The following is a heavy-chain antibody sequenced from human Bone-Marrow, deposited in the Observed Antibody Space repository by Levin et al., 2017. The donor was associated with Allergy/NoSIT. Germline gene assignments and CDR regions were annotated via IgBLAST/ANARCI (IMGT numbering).Heavy chain of an antibody. Sequence: LSLTCAASGFTFSSYGMHWVRQAPGKGLEWVAVISYDGSNKYYADSVKGRFTISRDNSKNTLYLQMNSLRAEDTAVYYCAKAYLPWMVYAGRNGMDVWGQGTTVTVSS. CDR1: GFTFSSYG. V-gene: IGHV3-30*18. D-gene: IGHD2-8*01. J-gene: IGHJ6*02. CDR2: ISYDGSNK. CDR3: AKAYLPWMVYAGRNGMDV.